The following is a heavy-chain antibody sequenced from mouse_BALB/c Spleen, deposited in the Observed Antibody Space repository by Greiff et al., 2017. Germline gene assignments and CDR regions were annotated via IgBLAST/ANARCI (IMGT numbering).Heavy chain of an antibody. J-gene: IGHJ4*01. CDR1: GFTFTDYY. CDR2: IRNTANGYTT. Sequence: EVQLVESGGGLVQPGGSLRLSCAPSGFTFTDYYMSWVRQPPGKALEWLGFIRNTANGYTTEYSASVKGRFTISRDNSQSILYLQMNTLRAEDSATYYCARVSGVLRYYDAMDYGGQGTSGTVS. CDR3: ARVSGVLRYYDAMDY. V-gene: IGHV7-3*02. D-gene: IGHD1-1*01.